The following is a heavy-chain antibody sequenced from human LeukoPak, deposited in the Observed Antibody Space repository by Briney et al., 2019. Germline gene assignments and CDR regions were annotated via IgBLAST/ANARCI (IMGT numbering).Heavy chain of an antibody. J-gene: IGHJ5*02. Sequence: GGSLRLSCAASGFTFSNYAMSWVRQAPGKGLEWVSAISGSGGTTYYADSVKGRFTISRDNSMNTLYLQMNSLRAEDTAVFYCARGDCSSTSCSSPPKNWFDPWGQGTLVSVSS. D-gene: IGHD2-2*01. V-gene: IGHV3-23*01. CDR2: ISGSGGTT. CDR3: ARGDCSSTSCSSPPKNWFDP. CDR1: GFTFSNYA.